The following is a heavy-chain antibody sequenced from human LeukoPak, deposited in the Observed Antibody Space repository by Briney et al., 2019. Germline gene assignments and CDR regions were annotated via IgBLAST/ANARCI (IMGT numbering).Heavy chain of an antibody. CDR1: GFTFNSYA. CDR3: TKGGHGDY. D-gene: IGHD2-21*02. J-gene: IGHJ4*02. V-gene: IGHV3-23*01. CDR2: ISASGGVT. Sequence: GGSLRLSCAASGFTFNSYAMTWVRQAPGKGLEWVSVISASGGVTYYADSVKGRFTISRDTSKNTLFLQMNSLRADDTAIYYCTKGGHGDYWGQGTMVTVSS.